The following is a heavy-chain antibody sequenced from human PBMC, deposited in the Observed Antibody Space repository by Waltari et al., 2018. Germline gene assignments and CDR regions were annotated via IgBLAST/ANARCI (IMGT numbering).Heavy chain of an antibody. CDR3: ARGVAARLIGDY. J-gene: IGHJ4*02. Sequence: QVQLQESGPGLVKPSETLSLTCTVSGGSISSYYWSWIRQPPGKGLEWTGYIYYSGSTNYNPSLKSRVTISVDTSKNQFSLKLSSVTAADTAVYYCARGVAARLIGDYWGQGTLVTVSS. V-gene: IGHV4-59*01. CDR1: GGSISSYY. D-gene: IGHD6-6*01. CDR2: IYYSGST.